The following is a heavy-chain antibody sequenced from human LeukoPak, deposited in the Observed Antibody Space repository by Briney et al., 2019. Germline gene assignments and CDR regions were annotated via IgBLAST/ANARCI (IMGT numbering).Heavy chain of an antibody. V-gene: IGHV1-18*01. J-gene: IGHJ4*02. D-gene: IGHD2-2*01. CDR3: ARDSCSSTSCYRDLDY. CDR1: GYTFTSYG. CDR2: ISAYNGNT. Sequence: GASVKVSCKASGYTFTSYGISWVRQAPGQGLEWMGWISAYNGNTNYAQKLQGRVTMTTDTSTSTAYMELRSLRSDDTAVYYCARDSCSSTSCYRDLDYWGQGTLVTVSS.